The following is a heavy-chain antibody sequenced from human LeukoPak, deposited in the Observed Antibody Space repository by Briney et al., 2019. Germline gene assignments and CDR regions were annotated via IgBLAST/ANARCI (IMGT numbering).Heavy chain of an antibody. J-gene: IGHJ6*02. D-gene: IGHD3-22*01. CDR2: ISGSGGST. CDR3: AGGYYYDSSGFIARSFYYYGMDV. V-gene: IGHV3-23*01. CDR1: GFTFSSYA. Sequence: PGGSLRLSCAASGFTFSSYAMSWVRQAPGKGLEWVSAISGSGGSTYYADSVKGRFTISRDNAKNSLYLQMNSLRAEDTAVYYCAGGYYYDSSGFIARSFYYYGMDVWGQGTTVTVSS.